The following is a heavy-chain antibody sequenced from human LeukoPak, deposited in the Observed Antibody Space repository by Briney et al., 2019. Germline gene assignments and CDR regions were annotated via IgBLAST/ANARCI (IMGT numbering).Heavy chain of an antibody. D-gene: IGHD3-16*01. CDR1: GFTFSSYS. V-gene: IGHV3-21*01. CDR2: ISGNSIYI. Sequence: GGSLRLSCAASGFTFSSYSMNWVRQAPGKGLEWVSSISGNSIYIYYADSVKGRFTISRDNSKNTLYLQMNSLRAEDTAVYYCAKDFLLPKGHDSRDFDYWGQGTLVTVSS. J-gene: IGHJ4*02. CDR3: AKDFLLPKGHDSRDFDY.